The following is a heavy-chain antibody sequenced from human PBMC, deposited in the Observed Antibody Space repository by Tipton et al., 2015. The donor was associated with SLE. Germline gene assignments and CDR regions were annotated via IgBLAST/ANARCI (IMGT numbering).Heavy chain of an antibody. CDR2: INHSGST. CDR3: ARHYRETTTFHYFHYGMDV. J-gene: IGHJ6*02. CDR1: GGSFRDYY. V-gene: IGHV4-34*01. D-gene: IGHD4-17*01. Sequence: TLSLTCAVYGGSFRDYYWSWIRQPSGKGLEWIGEINHSGSTNYNPSLKSRVTISVDTSKNQFSLKLSSVTAADTAVYYCARHYRETTTFHYFHYGMDVWGQGTTVTVFS.